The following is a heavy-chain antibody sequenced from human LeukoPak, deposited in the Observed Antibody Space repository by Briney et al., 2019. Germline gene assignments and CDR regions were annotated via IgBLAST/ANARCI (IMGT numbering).Heavy chain of an antibody. Sequence: PSETLSLTCTVSVGSISSSSYHWGWIRQPPGKGLEWIGSIYYTGTTYYNPSLKSRVTISVDTSKNQFSLKVSSLTAADTAVYYCPTTYDYTSGGYDYWGQGTLVTVSS. V-gene: IGHV4-39*01. CDR2: IYYTGTT. CDR1: VGSISSSSYH. J-gene: IGHJ4*02. D-gene: IGHD6-19*01. CDR3: PTTYDYTSGGYDY.